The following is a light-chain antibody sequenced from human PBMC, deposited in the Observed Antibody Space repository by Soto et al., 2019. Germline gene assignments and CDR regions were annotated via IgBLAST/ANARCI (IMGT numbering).Light chain of an antibody. J-gene: IGKJ2*01. CDR2: DAS. V-gene: IGKV3-20*01. CDR1: QSVSSTY. Sequence: EIVLTQSPGTLSLSPGERATLSCRASQSVSSTYLAWYQQKPGQAPRLLIYDASSRATGIPDRFSGSGSGTDFTLTISRRAPEDFAVYYCQRYDISPFPFGQGTKQEIK. CDR3: QRYDISPFP.